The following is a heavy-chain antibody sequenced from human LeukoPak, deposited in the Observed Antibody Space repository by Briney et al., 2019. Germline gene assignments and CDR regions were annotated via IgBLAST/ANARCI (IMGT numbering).Heavy chain of an antibody. CDR2: INPNSGGT. J-gene: IGHJ3*02. CDR1: GYTFTGYY. CDR3: AGLVVVTAIQEHDAFDI. Sequence: ASVKVSCKASGYTFTGYYMHWVRQAPGQGLGWMGWINPNSGGTNYAQKFQGRVTMTRDTSISTAYMELSRLRSDDTAVYYCAGLVVVTAIQEHDAFDIWGQGTMVTVSS. V-gene: IGHV1-2*02. D-gene: IGHD2-21*02.